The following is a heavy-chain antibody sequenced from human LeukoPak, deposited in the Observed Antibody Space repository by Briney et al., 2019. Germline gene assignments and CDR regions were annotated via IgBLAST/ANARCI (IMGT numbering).Heavy chain of an antibody. D-gene: IGHD3-10*01. Sequence: PSETLSLTCTVSGGSISSSSYYWGWIRQPPGKGLEWIGSIYYSGSTNYNPSLKSRVTISVDTSKNQFSLKLSSVTAEDTAVYYCARSRGYFDYWGQGTLVTVSS. V-gene: IGHV4-39*07. CDR3: ARSRGYFDY. CDR1: GGSISSSSYY. CDR2: IYYSGST. J-gene: IGHJ4*02.